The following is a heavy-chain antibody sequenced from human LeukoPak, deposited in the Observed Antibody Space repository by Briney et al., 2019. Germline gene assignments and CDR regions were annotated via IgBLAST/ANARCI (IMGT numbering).Heavy chain of an antibody. Sequence: PSETLSLTCTVSGGSISSDYWSWIRQPPGKGLEWIGEINHSGSTNYNPSLKSRVTISVDTSKNQFSLKLSSVTAADTAVYFCARGPPTDYYDSSGFYYVFDYWGQGTLVTVSS. D-gene: IGHD3-22*01. V-gene: IGHV4-34*01. CDR3: ARGPPTDYYDSSGFYYVFDY. J-gene: IGHJ4*02. CDR1: GGSISSDY. CDR2: INHSGST.